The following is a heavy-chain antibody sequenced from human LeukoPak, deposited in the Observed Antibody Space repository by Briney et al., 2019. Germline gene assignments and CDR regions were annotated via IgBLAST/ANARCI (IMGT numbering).Heavy chain of an antibody. CDR2: IYHSGNS. CDR3: ARWGDYYDSSGFDY. CDR1: GGSISSNNW. D-gene: IGHD3-22*01. J-gene: IGHJ4*02. Sequence: SETLSLTCAVSGGSISSNNWWSWVRQPPGKGLEWIGEIYHSGNSNYNPSLKSRVTISVDKSTNQFSLKLSSVTAADTAVYYCARWGDYYDSSGFDYWGQGTLVTVSS. V-gene: IGHV4-4*02.